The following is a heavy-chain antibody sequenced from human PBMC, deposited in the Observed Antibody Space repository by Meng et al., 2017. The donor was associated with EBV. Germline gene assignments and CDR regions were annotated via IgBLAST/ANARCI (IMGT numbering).Heavy chain of an antibody. Sequence: QVRVAQSGAEVMTPGASVNVSCKAPGYTFLSYGIRLVRQAPAPGLEWMGWMSAHNGKKNHAQKVQGRATMTTDTSTSKAFMELRSLRSDDTAVYYCARDGRLYDTPSPFDYWGQGTLVTVSS. D-gene: IGHD3-22*01. J-gene: IGHJ4*02. V-gene: IGHV1-18*01. CDR3: ARDGRLYDTPSPFDY. CDR1: GYTFLSYG. CDR2: MSAHNGKK.